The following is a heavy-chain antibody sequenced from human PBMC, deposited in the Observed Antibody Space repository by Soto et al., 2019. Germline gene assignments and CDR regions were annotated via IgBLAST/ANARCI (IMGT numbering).Heavy chain of an antibody. CDR2: ISYDASAS. V-gene: IGHV3-30-3*01. Sequence: QVQLVESGGGVVQPGTSLRLSCAASGITFSAFAMHWVRQAPGKGLEWVARISYDASASSNADSVKGRFTISRDNSRSTLYLQMNSLRTEDTAIYYCVRDYNDGSGRFDSWGQGALGTVSS. D-gene: IGHD3-22*01. J-gene: IGHJ4*02. CDR3: VRDYNDGSGRFDS. CDR1: GITFSAFA.